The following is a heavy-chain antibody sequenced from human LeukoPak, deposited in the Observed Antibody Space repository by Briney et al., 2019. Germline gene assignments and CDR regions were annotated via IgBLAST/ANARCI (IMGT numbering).Heavy chain of an antibody. J-gene: IGHJ4*02. V-gene: IGHV1-2*02. CDR3: ARGPDSRGYYADYYFDY. CDR1: GYTFTIYY. D-gene: IGHD3-22*01. CDR2: INPNSGGT. Sequence: ASVKVSCKGSGYTFTIYYLHWVRHAPGQGLEWMAWINPNSGGTKYAQKFQGRVTMTRDTSNSTAYMELSRLRSDDTAAYYCARGPDSRGYYADYYFDYWGQGTLVTVSS.